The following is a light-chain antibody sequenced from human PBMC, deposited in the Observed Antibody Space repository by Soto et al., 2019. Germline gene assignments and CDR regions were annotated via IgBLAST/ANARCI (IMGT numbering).Light chain of an antibody. J-gene: IGKJ4*01. CDR2: GAS. CDR1: HSVNSH. CDR3: QQYNNWPVT. Sequence: MVMATTPAPVSVSTREKVTLSCRTSHSVNSHVAWYQQKPGQAPRLLLYGASTRATGIPVRFSGSGFGTEFTLTISSLQSEDSAVYYCQQYNNWPVTFGGGSNVDVK. V-gene: IGKV3-15*01.